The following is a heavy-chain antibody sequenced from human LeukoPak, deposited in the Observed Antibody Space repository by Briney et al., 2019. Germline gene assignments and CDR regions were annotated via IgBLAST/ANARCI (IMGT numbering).Heavy chain of an antibody. J-gene: IGHJ4*02. CDR3: ARDSGSSGYRFDY. CDR1: GGSISSYY. CDR2: IYYSGST. V-gene: IGHV4-59*01. D-gene: IGHD3-22*01. Sequence: PSETLSLTCTVSGGSISSYYWSWIRQPPGKGLEWIGYIYYSGSTNFNPSLKSRVTISVDTSKNQFSLKLNSVTAADTAVYYCARDSGSSGYRFDYWGQGTLVTVSS.